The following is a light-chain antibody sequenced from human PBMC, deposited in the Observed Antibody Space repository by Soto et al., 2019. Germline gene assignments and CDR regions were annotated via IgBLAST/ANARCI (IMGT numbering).Light chain of an antibody. Sequence: SYELTQPPSVSVAPGQTASISCGGNNIGSRSVHWYQQKPGQAPVLVVYDDRDRPSGIPERFAGSNSGNTATLTISRVEAGDEADYYCQVWDSTSDHYVFXTGTKVTV. CDR3: QVWDSTSDHYV. J-gene: IGLJ1*01. CDR1: NIGSRS. CDR2: DDR. V-gene: IGLV3-21*02.